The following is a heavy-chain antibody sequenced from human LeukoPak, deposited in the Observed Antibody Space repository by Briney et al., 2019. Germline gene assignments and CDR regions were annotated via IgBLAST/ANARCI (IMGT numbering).Heavy chain of an antibody. Sequence: SETLSLTCTVSGGSISSGSYYWSWIRQPAGKGLEWIGRIYTSGSTNYNPSLKSRVTISVDTSKNQFSLKLSSVTAADTAVYYCAREILNRYCSGGSCLYFDYWGQGTLVTVSS. J-gene: IGHJ4*02. CDR3: AREILNRYCSGGSCLYFDY. D-gene: IGHD2-15*01. CDR2: IYTSGST. CDR1: GGSISSGSYY. V-gene: IGHV4-61*02.